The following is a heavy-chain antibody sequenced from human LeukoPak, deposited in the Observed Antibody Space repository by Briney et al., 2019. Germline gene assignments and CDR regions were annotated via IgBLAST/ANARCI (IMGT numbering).Heavy chain of an antibody. Sequence: SETLSLTCIVSGYSVSSNSYWAWIRKSPGKGLEWIGSIHHGGNTYYNPSLMSRVSMSIDTSKNQCSLNLSSVTAADTAVFYCARWLGKGFDMWGQGTMVTVSS. CDR2: IHHGGNT. J-gene: IGHJ3*02. CDR1: GYSVSSNSY. CDR3: ARWLGKGFDM. V-gene: IGHV4-38-2*02. D-gene: IGHD6-19*01.